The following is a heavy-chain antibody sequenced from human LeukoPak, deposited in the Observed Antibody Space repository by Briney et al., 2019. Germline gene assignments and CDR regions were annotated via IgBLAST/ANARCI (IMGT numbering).Heavy chain of an antibody. CDR3: ARARVRNAFDI. CDR1: GGSISSYY. Sequence: PSETLSLTCTVSGGSISSYYWSWIRQPPGKGLEWIGYIYYSGSTNYNPSLKSRVTISVDTSKNQFSLKLSSVTAADTAVYYCARARVRNAFDIWGQGTMVTVPS. D-gene: IGHD2-2*01. J-gene: IGHJ3*02. CDR2: IYYSGST. V-gene: IGHV4-59*01.